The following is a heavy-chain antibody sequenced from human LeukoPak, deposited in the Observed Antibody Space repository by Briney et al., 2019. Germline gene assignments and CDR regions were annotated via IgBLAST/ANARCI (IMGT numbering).Heavy chain of an antibody. CDR3: ALNDRYYYDSSGYYYLYNWFDP. Sequence: GASVKVSCKASGYTFTGYYLHWVRQAPGQGHEWMGWINPNSGGTGYAQKFQGRVTMTRDTSISTAYMELSRLRSDDTAVYYCALNDRYYYDSSGYYYLYNWFDPWGQGTLVTVSS. D-gene: IGHD3-22*01. J-gene: IGHJ5*02. V-gene: IGHV1-2*02. CDR1: GYTFTGYY. CDR2: INPNSGGT.